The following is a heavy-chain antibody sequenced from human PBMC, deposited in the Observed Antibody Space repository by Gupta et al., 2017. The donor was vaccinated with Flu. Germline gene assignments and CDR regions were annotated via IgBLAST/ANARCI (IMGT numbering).Heavy chain of an antibody. CDR3: ARVTLYYGGNAQDY. Sequence: ISSSGSTIYYADSVKGRFTISRDNAKNSLYLQMNSLRAEDTAVYYCARVTLYYGGNAQDYWGQGTLVTVSS. CDR2: ISSSGSTI. D-gene: IGHD4-17*01. V-gene: IGHV3-48*03. J-gene: IGHJ4*02.